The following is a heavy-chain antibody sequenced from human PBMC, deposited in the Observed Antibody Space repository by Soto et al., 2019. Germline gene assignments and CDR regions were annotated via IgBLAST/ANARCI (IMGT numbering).Heavy chain of an antibody. CDR3: ARGRGSGSYSPLSCWFDP. D-gene: IGHD3-10*01. J-gene: IGHJ5*02. CDR1: GGTFSSYT. CDR2: IIPILGIA. Sequence: QVQLVQSGAEVKKPGSSVKVSCKASGGTFSSYTISWVRQAPGQGLEWMGGIIPILGIANYAQKFQGRVTITADKSTSTAYMELSSLRSEDTAVYYCARGRGSGSYSPLSCWFDPWGQGTLVTVSS. V-gene: IGHV1-69*02.